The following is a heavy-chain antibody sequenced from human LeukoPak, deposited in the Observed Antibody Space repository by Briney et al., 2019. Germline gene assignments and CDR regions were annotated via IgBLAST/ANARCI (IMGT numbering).Heavy chain of an antibody. CDR3: ARVGSSTNGEIDY. CDR1: GFTFSSYG. D-gene: IGHD2-2*01. J-gene: IGHJ4*02. V-gene: IGHV3-33*01. Sequence: PGGSLRLSCAASGFTFSSYGMHWVRRAPGKGLEWVAVIWYDGSNKYYADSVKGRFTISRDNSKNTLYLQMNSLRAEDTAVYYCARVGSSTNGEIDYWGQGTLVTVSS. CDR2: IWYDGSNK.